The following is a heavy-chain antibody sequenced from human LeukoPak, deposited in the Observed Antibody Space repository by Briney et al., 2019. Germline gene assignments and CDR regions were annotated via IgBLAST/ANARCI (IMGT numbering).Heavy chain of an antibody. CDR1: GGSISSYY. D-gene: IGHD3-16*01. J-gene: IGHJ5*02. Sequence: KSSETLSLTCTVSGGSISSYYWSWIRQPPGKGLEWIGYIYYSGNTNYNPSLKSRVTISVDTSKNQFSLEVSSVAAADTAVYYCARHITPWGWFDPWGQGTLVTVSS. CDR2: IYYSGNT. V-gene: IGHV4-59*08. CDR3: ARHITPWGWFDP.